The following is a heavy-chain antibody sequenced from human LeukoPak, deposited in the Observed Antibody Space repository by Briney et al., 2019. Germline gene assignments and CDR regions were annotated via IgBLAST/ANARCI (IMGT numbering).Heavy chain of an antibody. V-gene: IGHV4-38-2*01. D-gene: IGHD6-13*01. J-gene: IGHJ4*02. CDR3: ARRDLWAAGTPYYFDY. CDR2: IYHSGST. CDR1: GYSISSGYY. Sequence: SETLSLTCAISGYSISSGYYWGWIRQPPGKGLEWIGSIYHSGSTYYNPSLKSRVTISVDTSNNQFSLKLSSVTAADTAVYYCARRDLWAAGTPYYFDYRGQGTLVTVSS.